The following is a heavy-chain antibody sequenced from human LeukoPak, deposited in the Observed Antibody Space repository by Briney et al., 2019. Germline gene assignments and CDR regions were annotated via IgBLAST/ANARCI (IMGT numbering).Heavy chain of an antibody. CDR1: GGAFSGYY. CDR3: ARGWAYGPYFDY. Sequence: SETLSLTCAVYGGAFSGYYWSWIRQPPGKGLEWIGEINHSGSTNYNPSLKSRVTISVDTSKNQFSLKLSSVTAADTAVYYCARGWAYGPYFDYWGQGTLVTVSS. D-gene: IGHD3-10*01. J-gene: IGHJ4*02. V-gene: IGHV4-34*01. CDR2: INHSGST.